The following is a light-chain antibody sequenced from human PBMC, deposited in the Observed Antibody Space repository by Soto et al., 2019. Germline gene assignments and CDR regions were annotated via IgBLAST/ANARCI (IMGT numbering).Light chain of an antibody. V-gene: IGKV3-15*01. Sequence: TRSPSTXSVLYKKRAPSACSDSQNILSKLAWYQKKPGKAXSXXXYGASTRHTGIQARFSGSGSGTEFTLTIRRLQSADFEIYYCQQYNNSRITFGQGTRLEI. CDR2: GAS. CDR3: QQYNNSRIT. J-gene: IGKJ5*01. CDR1: QNILSK.